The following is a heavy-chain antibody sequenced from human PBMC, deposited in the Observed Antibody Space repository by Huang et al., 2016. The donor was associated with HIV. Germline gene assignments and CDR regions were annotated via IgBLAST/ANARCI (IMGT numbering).Heavy chain of an antibody. CDR2: ISIYNGHT. D-gene: IGHD6-19*01. J-gene: IGHJ4*02. Sequence: QVHLVQSGGEVKKPGASVKVSCKASGYKFINYDITWVRQAPGQGLQWMGWISIYNGHTNYPQNLQGRVTVTTDRSTNTAYMELRNLRSDDTAVYYCARDFSSGWLDYWGQGTPVTVSS. CDR1: GYKFINYD. V-gene: IGHV1-18*01. CDR3: ARDFSSGWLDY.